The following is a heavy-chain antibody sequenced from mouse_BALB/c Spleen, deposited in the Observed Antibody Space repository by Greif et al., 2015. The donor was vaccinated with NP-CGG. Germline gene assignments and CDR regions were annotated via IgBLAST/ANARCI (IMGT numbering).Heavy chain of an antibody. D-gene: IGHD1-1*01. CDR2: ISYSGSA. V-gene: IGHV3-8*02. CDR1: GDSITSGY. J-gene: IGHJ2*01. CDR3: ARYYYGSSYYFDY. Sequence: DVKLQESGPSLVKPSQTLSLTCSVTGDSITSGYWNWIRKFPGNKLEYMGYISYSGSAYYNPSLKSRISITRDTSKNXYYMQFNSVTTEDTATYYCARYYYGSSYYFDYWGQGTTLTVSS.